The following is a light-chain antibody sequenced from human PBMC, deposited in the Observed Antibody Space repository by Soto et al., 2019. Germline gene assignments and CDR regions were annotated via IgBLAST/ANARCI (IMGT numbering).Light chain of an antibody. CDR3: QQLNSFPIT. CDR1: QSISSF. J-gene: IGKJ5*01. V-gene: IGKV1-9*01. CDR2: AAS. Sequence: DIHMTQSPSSLSASVGDRVTITCRASQSISSFLNWYQQKPGKAPNLLIYAASTLQSGVPSRFSGGGSGTEFTLTISSLQPEDFATYYCQQLNSFPITFGQGTRLEIK.